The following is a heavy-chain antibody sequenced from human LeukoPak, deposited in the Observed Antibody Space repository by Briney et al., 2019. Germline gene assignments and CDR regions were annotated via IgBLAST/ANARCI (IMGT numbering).Heavy chain of an antibody. CDR2: ISSSSSTI. D-gene: IGHD6-13*01. J-gene: IGHJ4*02. CDR1: GFTFSSYS. CDR3: ATDLFIAAAGTSRNFDY. V-gene: IGHV3-48*01. Sequence: GGSLRLSCAAPGFTFSSYSMNWVRQAPGKGLEWVSYISSSSSTIYYADSVKGRFTISRDNAKNSLYLQMNSLRAEDTAVYYCATDLFIAAAGTSRNFDYWGQGTLVTVSS.